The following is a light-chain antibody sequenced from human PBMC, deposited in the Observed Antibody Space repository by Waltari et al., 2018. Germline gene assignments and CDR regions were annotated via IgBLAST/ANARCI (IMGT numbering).Light chain of an antibody. Sequence: QSALTQPASVSGSPGQSITMSCTGSGSEAGSYNLVSWYQQHPGKPPKLIIYEDTKRPSGISNRFSASKSDNTASLTISGLQAEDEAEYYCCSYAGSGSWVFGGGTELTVL. CDR1: GSEAGSYNL. J-gene: IGLJ3*02. CDR2: EDT. V-gene: IGLV2-23*01. CDR3: CSYAGSGSWV.